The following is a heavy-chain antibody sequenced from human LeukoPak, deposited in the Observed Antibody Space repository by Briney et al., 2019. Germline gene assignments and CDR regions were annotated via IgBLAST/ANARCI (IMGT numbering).Heavy chain of an antibody. CDR1: GDSVSSSSYY. Sequence: SETLSLTCTVSGDSVSSSSYYWGWIRQPPGKGLEWMGSIFYSGTTYYNPSLRSRVTISVDSSKNQFSLKLSSVTAADTAVYYCARQWKDFDYWGQGTLVTVSS. CDR2: IFYSGTT. J-gene: IGHJ4*02. CDR3: ARQWKDFDY. D-gene: IGHD1-1*01. V-gene: IGHV4-39*01.